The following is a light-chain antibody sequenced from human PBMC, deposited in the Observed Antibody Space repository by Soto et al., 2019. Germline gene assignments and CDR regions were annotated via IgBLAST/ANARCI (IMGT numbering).Light chain of an antibody. CDR1: SSDVGGYNL. CDR2: EGS. Sequence: QPVLTQPASVSGSPGQSITISCTGTSSDVGGYNLVSWYQHHPGKAPKLTIYEGSRRPSGVSNRFSGSRSGTTASLTISGLQAEDEADYYCCSYAGSATWVFGGGTKLTVL. J-gene: IGLJ3*02. V-gene: IGLV2-23*01. CDR3: CSYAGSATWV.